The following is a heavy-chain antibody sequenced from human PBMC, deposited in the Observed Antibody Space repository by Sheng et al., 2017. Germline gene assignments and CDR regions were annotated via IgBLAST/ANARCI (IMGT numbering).Heavy chain of an antibody. Sequence: EVQLVESGGGLVKPGGSLRLSCAASGFTFSNAWMSWVRQAPGKGLEWVGRIKSKTDGGTTDYAAPVKGRFTISRDDSKNTLYLQMNSLKTEDTAVYYCGSSWYVRFYYYYYMDVWGKGTTVTVSS. D-gene: IGHD6-13*01. J-gene: IGHJ6*03. CDR1: GFTFSNAW. V-gene: IGHV3-15*01. CDR2: IKSKTDGGTT. CDR3: GSSWYVRFYYYYYMDV.